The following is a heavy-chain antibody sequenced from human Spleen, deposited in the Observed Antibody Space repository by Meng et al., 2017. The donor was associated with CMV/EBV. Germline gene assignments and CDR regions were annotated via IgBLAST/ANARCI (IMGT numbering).Heavy chain of an antibody. J-gene: IGHJ4*02. Sequence: SGFSLSTIGVGLGWIRQPPGKALEWLAHIYWNDDKRYSPSLNSRLTIAKDTSKNQVVLTMTNMDPVDTATYYCVRTSDTRILYYFDYWGQGTLVTVSS. V-gene: IGHV2-5*01. CDR3: VRTSDTRILYYFDY. CDR1: GFSLSTIGVG. CDR2: IYWNDDK. D-gene: IGHD2/OR15-2a*01.